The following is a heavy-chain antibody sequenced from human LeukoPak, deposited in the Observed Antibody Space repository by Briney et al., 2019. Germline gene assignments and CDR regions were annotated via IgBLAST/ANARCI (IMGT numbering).Heavy chain of an antibody. CDR1: GGSFSGYY. D-gene: IGHD2-2*01. CDR3: VRGRVEVPADGPNSNNWFDP. Sequence: SETLSLTCAVYGGSFSGYYWSWIRQPPGKGLEWIGEINHSGSTNYNPSLKSRVTISVDTSKNQFSLKLSSVTAADTAVYYCVRGRVEVPADGPNSNNWFDPWGQGTLVTVSS. V-gene: IGHV4-34*01. J-gene: IGHJ5*02. CDR2: INHSGST.